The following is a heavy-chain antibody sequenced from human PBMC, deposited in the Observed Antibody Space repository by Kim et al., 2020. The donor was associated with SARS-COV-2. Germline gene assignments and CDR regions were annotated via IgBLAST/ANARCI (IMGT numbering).Heavy chain of an antibody. CDR1: GGSISSGGYS. V-gene: IGHV4-30-2*01. CDR3: ARERISIAAAVSLGGWFDP. D-gene: IGHD6-13*01. Sequence: SETLSLTCAVSGGSISSGGYSWSWIRQPPGKGLEWIGYIYHSGSTYYNPSLKSRVTISVDRSKNQFSLKLSSVTAADTAVYYCARERISIAAAVSLGGWFDPWGQGTLVTVSS. CDR2: IYHSGST. J-gene: IGHJ5*02.